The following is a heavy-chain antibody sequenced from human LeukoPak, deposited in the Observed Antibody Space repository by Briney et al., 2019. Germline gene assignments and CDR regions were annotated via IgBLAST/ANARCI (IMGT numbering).Heavy chain of an antibody. CDR2: IIPIFGTA. Sequence: GASVKVSCKASGGTFSSYAISWVRQAPGQGLEWMGGIIPIFGTANYAQKFQGRVTITADESTSTAYMELSSLRSEDTAVYYCARVRTSGYRHDYYYYYYMDVWGKGTTVTVSS. D-gene: IGHD3-22*01. J-gene: IGHJ6*03. CDR1: GGTFSSYA. CDR3: ARVRTSGYRHDYYYYYYMDV. V-gene: IGHV1-69*13.